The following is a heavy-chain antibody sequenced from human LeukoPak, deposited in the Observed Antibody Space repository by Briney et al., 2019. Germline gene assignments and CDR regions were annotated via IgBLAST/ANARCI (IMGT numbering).Heavy chain of an antibody. CDR2: ISSDETYI. Sequence: GGSLRLSCATSGFTFSNYGMHWVRQAPGKGLEWVAVISSDETYIRYGDSVKGRFTVSRDNAKNTLYLQMNSLRAEDTAVYYCAKDPYRVVFATGNYLDPWGQGTLVTVSS. V-gene: IGHV3-30*18. D-gene: IGHD2-15*01. J-gene: IGHJ5*02. CDR1: GFTFSNYG. CDR3: AKDPYRVVFATGNYLDP.